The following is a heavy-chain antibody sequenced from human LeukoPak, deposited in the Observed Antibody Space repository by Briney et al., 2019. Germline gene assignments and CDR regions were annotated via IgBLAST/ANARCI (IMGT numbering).Heavy chain of an antibody. J-gene: IGHJ6*04. V-gene: IGHV1-69*13. Sequence: SVKVSCKASGGTFSSYAISWVRQAPGQGLEWMGGIIPILGTANYAQKFQGRVTITADESTSTAYMELSSLRSEDTAVYYCARDEEDGSGTYKEPGYYYYYGMDVWGKGTTVTVSS. CDR3: ARDEEDGSGTYKEPGYYYYYGMDV. CDR1: GGTFSSYA. CDR2: IIPILGTA. D-gene: IGHD3-10*01.